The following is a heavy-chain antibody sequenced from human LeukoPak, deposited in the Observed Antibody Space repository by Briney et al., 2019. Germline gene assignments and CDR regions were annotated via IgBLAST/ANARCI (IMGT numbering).Heavy chain of an antibody. D-gene: IGHD1-26*01. J-gene: IGHJ3*02. V-gene: IGHV3-7*01. CDR2: IRGDGSRT. Sequence: GGSLRLSCVASGFTFSSYWMTWVRQAPGKGLEWVAHIRGDGSRTYYVDSAKGRFTISRDNAKNSLFLQLDSLRADDTAVYYCARDGNFDIWGQGTMVTVSP. CDR1: GFTFSSYW. CDR3: ARDGNFDI.